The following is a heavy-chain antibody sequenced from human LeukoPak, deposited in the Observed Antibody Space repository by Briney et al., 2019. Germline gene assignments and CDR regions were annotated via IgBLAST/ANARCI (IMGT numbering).Heavy chain of an antibody. CDR1: GGSISSYY. CDR3: ARDRGRANMNVFDY. CDR2: IYTSGST. V-gene: IGHV4-4*07. Sequence: PSETLSLTCTVYGGSISSYYWSWIRQPAGKGLEWIGRIYTSGSTNYNPSLKSRVTMSVDTSKNQFSLKLSSVTAADTAVYYCARDRGRANMNVFDYWGQGTLVTVSS. D-gene: IGHD3-10*01. J-gene: IGHJ4*02.